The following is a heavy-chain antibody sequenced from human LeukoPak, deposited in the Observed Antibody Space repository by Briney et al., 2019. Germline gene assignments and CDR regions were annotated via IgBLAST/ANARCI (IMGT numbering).Heavy chain of an antibody. J-gene: IGHJ4*02. D-gene: IGHD6-6*01. CDR3: ARDHRSESIVARTAFDY. V-gene: IGHV1-18*01. CDR1: GYTFISYG. CDR2: ISAYNGNT. Sequence: GASVKVSCKASGYTFISYGMSWVRQAPGQGLEWMGWISAYNGNTNYAQKLQGRVTMTTDTSTSTAYMELRSLRSDDTAVYYCARDHRSESIVARTAFDYWGQGTLVTVSS.